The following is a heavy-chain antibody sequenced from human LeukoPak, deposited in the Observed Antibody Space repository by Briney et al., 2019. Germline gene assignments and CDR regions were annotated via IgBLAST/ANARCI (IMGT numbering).Heavy chain of an antibody. CDR2: INWDDQK. V-gene: IGHV2-5*02. J-gene: IGHJ5*02. Sequence: ESGPTLVKPTQTLTLTCTFSGFSLPTSGVGVGWIRQPPGKALEWLALINWDDQKVYNPSLQSRLSITKDTSKNRVVLTMTNVDPVDTATYYCAHRRDSSGYQYRYWFAPWGQGTLVTVSS. CDR1: GFSLPTSGVG. D-gene: IGHD3-22*01. CDR3: AHRRDSSGYQYRYWFAP.